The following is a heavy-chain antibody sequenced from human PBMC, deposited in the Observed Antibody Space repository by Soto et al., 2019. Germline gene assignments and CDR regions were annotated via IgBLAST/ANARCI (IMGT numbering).Heavy chain of an antibody. V-gene: IGHV1-69*13. CDR2: IIPIFGTA. Sequence: SVKVSCKASGDTFSSSTITWVRQAPGQGLEWMGGIIPIFGTANYAQKFQGRVTITADESTSTAYMELCSLRSEDTAVYYCARDLIYCSGGSCYQQYYFDYWGQGTLVTVSS. CDR1: GDTFSSST. J-gene: IGHJ4*02. D-gene: IGHD2-15*01. CDR3: ARDLIYCSGGSCYQQYYFDY.